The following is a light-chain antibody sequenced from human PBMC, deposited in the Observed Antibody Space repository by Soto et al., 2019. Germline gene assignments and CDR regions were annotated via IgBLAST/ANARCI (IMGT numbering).Light chain of an antibody. J-gene: IGKJ1*01. V-gene: IGKV3-20*01. CDR3: QKYGSSPWT. CDR1: QSVTSNN. CDR2: GAS. Sequence: IVLTQSPGTLSLSHGERATLSCRASQSVTSNNLAWYQQKPGQAPRLLIYGASSRATGIPDRFSGSGSGTDFTLTISRLEPEDSAVYYCQKYGSSPWTFGQGTKVDIK.